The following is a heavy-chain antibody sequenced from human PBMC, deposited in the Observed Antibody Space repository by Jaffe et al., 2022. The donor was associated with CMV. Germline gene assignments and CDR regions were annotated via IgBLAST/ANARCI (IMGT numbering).Heavy chain of an antibody. D-gene: IGHD6-13*01. CDR1: GFTFSSYG. CDR3: AGGYSSSWTFDY. CDR2: IWYDGSNK. J-gene: IGHJ4*02. V-gene: IGHV3-33*08. Sequence: QVQLVESGGGVVQPGRSLRLSCAASGFTFSSYGMHWVRQAPGKGLEWVAVIWYDGSNKYYADSVKGRFTISRDNSKNTLYLQMNSLRAEDTAVYYCAGGYSSSWTFDYWGQGTLVTVSS.